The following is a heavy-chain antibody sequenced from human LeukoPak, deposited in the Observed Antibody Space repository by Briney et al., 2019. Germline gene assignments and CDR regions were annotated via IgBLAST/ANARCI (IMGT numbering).Heavy chain of an antibody. CDR1: GFTFSSYE. D-gene: IGHD6-13*01. V-gene: IGHV3-48*03. CDR2: ISGSGSSI. CDR3: AREYSSSWAFDY. Sequence: PGGSLRLSCAASGFTFSSYEMNWVRQAPGKGLEWVSYISGSGSSIYYADSVKGRFTISRDNAKNSLYLQMNSLRAEDTAVYYCAREYSSSWAFDYWGQGTLVAISS. J-gene: IGHJ4*02.